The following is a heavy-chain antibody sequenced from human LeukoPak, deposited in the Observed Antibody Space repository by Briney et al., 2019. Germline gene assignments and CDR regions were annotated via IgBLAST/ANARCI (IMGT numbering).Heavy chain of an antibody. D-gene: IGHD3-22*01. J-gene: IGHJ3*02. CDR1: GFTFSSYG. CDR2: ISYDGSNK. V-gene: IGHV3-30*18. CDR3: AKENRLTYYYDSSGNWI. Sequence: GGSLRLSCAASGFTFSSYGMHWVRQAPGKGLEWVAVISYDGSNKYYADSVKGRFTISRDNSKNTLYLQMNSLRAEDTAVYYCAKENRLTYYYDSSGNWIWGQGQWSPSLQ.